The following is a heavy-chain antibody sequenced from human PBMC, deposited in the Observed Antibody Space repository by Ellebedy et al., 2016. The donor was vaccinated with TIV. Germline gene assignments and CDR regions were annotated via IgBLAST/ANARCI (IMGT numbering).Heavy chain of an antibody. V-gene: IGHV3-30*03. D-gene: IGHD2-15*01. CDR1: GFTFSSYG. CDR2: ISYDGSNK. J-gene: IGHJ4*02. CDR3: ARDLGIVVVVAATGPIDY. Sequence: GGSLRLSXAASGFTFSSYGMHWVRQAPGKGLEWVAVISYDGSNKYYADSVKGRFTISRDNSKNTLYLQMNSLRAEDTAVYYCARDLGIVVVVAATGPIDYWGQGTLVTVSS.